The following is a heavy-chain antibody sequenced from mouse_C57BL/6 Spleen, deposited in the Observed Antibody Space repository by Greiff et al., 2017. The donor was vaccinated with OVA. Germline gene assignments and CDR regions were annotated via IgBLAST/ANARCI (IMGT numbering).Heavy chain of an antibody. CDR2: IDPSDSYT. CDR3: ARGSSYPYWYFDV. Sequence: QVQLQQPGAELVKPGASVKLSCKASGYTFTSYWMQWVKQRPGQGLEWIGEIDPSDSYTNYNQKFKGKATLTVDTSSSTAYMQLSSLTSEDSAVYYGARGSSYPYWYFDVWGTGTTVTVSS. J-gene: IGHJ1*03. D-gene: IGHD1-1*01. V-gene: IGHV1-50*01. CDR1: GYTFTSYW.